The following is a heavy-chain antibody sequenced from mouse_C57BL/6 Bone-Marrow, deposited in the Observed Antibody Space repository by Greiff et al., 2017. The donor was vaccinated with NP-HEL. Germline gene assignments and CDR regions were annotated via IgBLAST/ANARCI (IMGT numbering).Heavy chain of an antibody. Sequence: EVQLQQSGPELVKPGASVKISCKASGYTFTDYYMNWVKQSHGKSLEWIGDINPNNGGTSYNQKFKGNATLTVDKSSSTAYMELRSLTSEDSAVYYCARGGPLLRYQGGPWFAYWGQGTLVTVSA. D-gene: IGHD1-1*01. CDR2: INPNNGGT. CDR1: GYTFTDYY. J-gene: IGHJ3*01. CDR3: ARGGPLLRYQGGPWFAY. V-gene: IGHV1-26*01.